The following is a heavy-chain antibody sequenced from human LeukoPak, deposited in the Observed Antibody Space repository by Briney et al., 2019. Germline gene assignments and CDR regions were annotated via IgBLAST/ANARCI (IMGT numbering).Heavy chain of an antibody. J-gene: IGHJ3*02. Sequence: SRTLSLTSTVSGGSLSSVYYYWTWIRQPPGKGLEWIGYIYYSGSTYYSPSLKSRVTISVDTSKNQFALKLSSMTAADTAVYYCARARKHSDLLTGYINQTDSFDIWGQGTMVTVSS. CDR2: IYYSGST. CDR1: GGSLSSVYYY. V-gene: IGHV4-30-4*01. CDR3: ARARKHSDLLTGYINQTDSFDI. D-gene: IGHD3-9*01.